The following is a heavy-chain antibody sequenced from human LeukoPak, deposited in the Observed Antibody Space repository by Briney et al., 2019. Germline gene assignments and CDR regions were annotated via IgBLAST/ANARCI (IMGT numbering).Heavy chain of an antibody. Sequence: NPSETLSLTCAVYGGSFSGYYWSWIRQPPGKGLVWIGEINHSGSTNYNPSLKSRVTISVDTSKNQFSLKLSSVTAADTAVYYCARLSITMIVVDDYWGQGTLVTVSS. CDR1: GGSFSGYY. D-gene: IGHD3-22*01. CDR2: INHSGST. CDR3: ARLSITMIVVDDY. V-gene: IGHV4-34*01. J-gene: IGHJ4*02.